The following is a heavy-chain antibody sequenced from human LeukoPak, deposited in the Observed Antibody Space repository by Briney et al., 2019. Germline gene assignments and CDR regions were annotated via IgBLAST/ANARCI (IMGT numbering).Heavy chain of an antibody. D-gene: IGHD3-10*02. J-gene: IGHJ4*02. CDR3: ARVNVRGSGGSHHFDY. V-gene: IGHV1-18*01. CDR2: ISAYNGNT. CDR1: GYTFTSYG. Sequence: WASAKVSCKASGYTFTSYGISWVRQAPGQGLEWMGWISAYNGNTNYAQKLQGRVTMTTDTSTSTAYMELRSLRSEDTAVYYCARVNVRGSGGSHHFDYWGQGTLVTVSS.